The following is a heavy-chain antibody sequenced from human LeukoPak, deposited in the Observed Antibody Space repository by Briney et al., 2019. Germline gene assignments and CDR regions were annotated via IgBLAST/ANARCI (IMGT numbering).Heavy chain of an antibody. Sequence: GESLKISCKGSGYSFTSYWIGWVRQMPGKGLEWMGIIYPGDSDTRYSPSSQGQVTISADKSISTAYLQWGSLKASDTAMYYCARVKHCSSTSCYGEIDYWGQGTLVTVSS. V-gene: IGHV5-51*01. CDR2: IYPGDSDT. CDR3: ARVKHCSSTSCYGEIDY. J-gene: IGHJ4*02. D-gene: IGHD2-2*01. CDR1: GYSFTSYW.